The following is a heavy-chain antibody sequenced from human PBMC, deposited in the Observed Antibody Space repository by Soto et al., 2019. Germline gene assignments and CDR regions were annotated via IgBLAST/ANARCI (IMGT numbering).Heavy chain of an antibody. D-gene: IGHD3-9*01. CDR2: IYYSGST. Sequence: SETLSLTCTVSGGSISSYYWSWIRQPPGKGLEWIGYIYYSGSTNYNPSLKSRVTISVDTSKNQFSLKLSSVTAADTAVYYCARLGAYDILTGYFHYYMDVWGKGTTVTVS. V-gene: IGHV4-59*08. J-gene: IGHJ6*03. CDR3: ARLGAYDILTGYFHYYMDV. CDR1: GGSISSYY.